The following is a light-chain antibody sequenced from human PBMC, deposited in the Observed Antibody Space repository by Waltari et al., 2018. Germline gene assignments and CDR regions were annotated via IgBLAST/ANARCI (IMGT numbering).Light chain of an antibody. Sequence: QSALTQPASVSGPPGQSNTVSCTGTSSDVGSYKYFSWYQQHPGKPPKLMIYEVSNRPSGVSNRFSGSKSGNTASLTISGLQAEDEADYYCSSYTSSSTPWVFGGGTKVTVL. CDR1: SSDVGSYKY. CDR2: EVS. V-gene: IGLV2-14*01. CDR3: SSYTSSSTPWV. J-gene: IGLJ3*02.